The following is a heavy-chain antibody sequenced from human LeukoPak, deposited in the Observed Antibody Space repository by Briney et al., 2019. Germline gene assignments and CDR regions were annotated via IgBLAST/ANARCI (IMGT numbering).Heavy chain of an antibody. D-gene: IGHD2-15*01. CDR2: IRSKAYGGTT. V-gene: IGHV3-49*03. Sequence: GGSLRLSCTASGFTFGDYAMSWLRQAPGKGLEWVGFIRSKAYGGTTEYAASVKGRFTISGDDSKSIAYLQMNSLKTEDTGVYYCSRGYCSGGSCYFDFDYWGQGTLVTVSS. J-gene: IGHJ4*02. CDR1: GFTFGDYA. CDR3: SRGYCSGGSCYFDFDY.